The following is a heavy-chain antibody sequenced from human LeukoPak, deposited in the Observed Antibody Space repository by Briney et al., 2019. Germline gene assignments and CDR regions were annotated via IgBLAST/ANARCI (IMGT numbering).Heavy chain of an antibody. CDR3: ARVTVAGPGTFDI. J-gene: IGHJ3*02. V-gene: IGHV1-69*10. Sequence: SVKVSCKTSGVTFSSYPISWVRQAPGQGLVWMGGIIPVFGIVNYAQKFKGRVTITADKSTSTAYMELSSLRSEDTAVYYCARVTVAGPGTFDIWGQGTMVTVSS. CDR1: GVTFSSYP. CDR2: IIPVFGIV. D-gene: IGHD6-19*01.